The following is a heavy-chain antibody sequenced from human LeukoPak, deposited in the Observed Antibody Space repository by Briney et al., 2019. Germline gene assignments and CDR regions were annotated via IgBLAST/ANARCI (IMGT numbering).Heavy chain of an antibody. J-gene: IGHJ4*02. CDR2: INQDGSEK. V-gene: IGHV3-7*01. CDR3: VRPELPGWSVLFDF. D-gene: IGHD2-15*01. Sequence: PGGSLRLSCAASGFTFSSYWMSWVRQAPGKGLEWVANINQDGSEKYYADSVKGRFTISRDNAKNSLYLQMNSLRAEDTAVYFCVRPELPGWSVLFDFWGQGTLVTVSS. CDR1: GFTFSSYW.